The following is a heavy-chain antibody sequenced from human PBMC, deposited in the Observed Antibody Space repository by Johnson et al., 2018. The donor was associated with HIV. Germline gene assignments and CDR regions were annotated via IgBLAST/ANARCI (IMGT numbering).Heavy chain of an antibody. CDR1: GFTFSSYG. CDR2: IRYDGSNK. V-gene: IGHV3-30*02. Sequence: QVQLVESGGGVVQPGGSLRLSCAASGFTFSSYGMHWVRRAPGKGLEWVAFIRYDGSNKYYADSVKGRFTISRDTSKSTVYLQLSSLRVEDTAVYYCAKDPNSSSWLRDAFDVWGHGTMVTVSS. J-gene: IGHJ3*01. CDR3: AKDPNSSSWLRDAFDV. D-gene: IGHD6-13*01.